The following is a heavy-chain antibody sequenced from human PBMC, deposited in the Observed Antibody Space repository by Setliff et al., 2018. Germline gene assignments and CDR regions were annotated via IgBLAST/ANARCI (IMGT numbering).Heavy chain of an antibody. Sequence: PGGSLRLSCAASEFTFSSYWMSWVRQAPGKGLEWLANIKRDGSEKYYVDSVKGRFTISRDNAKNSLYLQMNSLRAEDTAVYYCARDDGITMVRGVITYYYGMDVWGQGTTVTVSS. J-gene: IGHJ6*02. CDR3: ARDDGITMVRGVITYYYGMDV. CDR1: EFTFSSYW. V-gene: IGHV3-7*01. D-gene: IGHD3-10*01. CDR2: IKRDGSEK.